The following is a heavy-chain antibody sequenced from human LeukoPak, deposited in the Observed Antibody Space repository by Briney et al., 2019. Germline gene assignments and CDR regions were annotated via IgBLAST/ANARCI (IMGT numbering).Heavy chain of an antibody. CDR3: TRGYSGSYYV. D-gene: IGHD1-26*01. V-gene: IGHV3-49*03. J-gene: IGHJ4*02. CDR2: IRSKAYGGTT. CDR1: GFTFSDYN. Sequence: GGSLRLSCAASGFTFSDYNTRWIRQAPGKGLEWVGFIRSKAYGGTTEYAASVKGRFTISRDDSKSIAYLQMNSLKTEDTAVYYCTRGYSGSYYVWGQGTLVTVSS.